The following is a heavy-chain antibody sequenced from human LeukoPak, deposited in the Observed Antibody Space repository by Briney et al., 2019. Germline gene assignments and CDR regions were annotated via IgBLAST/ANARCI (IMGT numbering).Heavy chain of an antibody. Sequence: SETLSLTCTVSGYSISSGYYWGWIRQPPGKGLEWIGSIYHSGSTYYNPSLKSRVTISVDTSKNQFSLKLSSVTAADTAVYYCARVGSGSPTLDYWGQGTLVTVSS. V-gene: IGHV4-38-2*02. CDR3: ARVGSGSPTLDY. J-gene: IGHJ4*02. CDR2: IYHSGST. D-gene: IGHD3-10*01. CDR1: GYSISSGYY.